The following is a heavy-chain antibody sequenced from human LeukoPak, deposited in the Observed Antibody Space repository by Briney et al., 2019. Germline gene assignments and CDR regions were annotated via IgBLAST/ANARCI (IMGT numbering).Heavy chain of an antibody. D-gene: IGHD6-13*01. CDR2: ITDSSTST. Sequence: GGSLRLSCAASGFTFNNYVMNWVRQAPGKGLEWVSAITDSSTSTYYADSVKGRFTISRHNSKNTLYLQMNSLRAEDTAVYYCAKGSSSSRPYYFDYWGQGPLVTVSS. V-gene: IGHV3-23*01. CDR3: AKGSSSSRPYYFDY. J-gene: IGHJ4*02. CDR1: GFTFNNYV.